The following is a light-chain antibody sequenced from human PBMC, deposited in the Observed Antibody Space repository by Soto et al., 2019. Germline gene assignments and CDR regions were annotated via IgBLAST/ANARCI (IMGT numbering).Light chain of an antibody. CDR3: QQYYTTPWT. Sequence: DIVMTQSPDSLAVSLGERATINCKSSQSVLYSSNNKNYLAWYQQKPGQPPKALIYWASTRESGVPDRFSRSGSATDFTLTISSLQAEDVAVYYCQQYYTTPWTFGQGTKVESK. CDR1: QSVLYSSNNKNY. CDR2: WAS. J-gene: IGKJ1*01. V-gene: IGKV4-1*01.